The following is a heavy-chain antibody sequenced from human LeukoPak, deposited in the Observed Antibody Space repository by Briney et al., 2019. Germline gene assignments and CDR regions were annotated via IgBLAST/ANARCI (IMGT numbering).Heavy chain of an antibody. D-gene: IGHD2-2*01. CDR3: AKGYCSDTNCQTRLGLDY. J-gene: IGHJ4*02. CDR1: GFTFSDYY. Sequence: GGSLRLSCAASGFTFSDYYMSWIRQAPGKGLEWVSDISSTSIYTNYADSVKGRFTISRDNAKNSLYLQMNSLRAEDTAVYYCAKGYCSDTNCQTRLGLDYWGQGTLVTVSS. CDR2: ISSTSIYT. V-gene: IGHV3-11*05.